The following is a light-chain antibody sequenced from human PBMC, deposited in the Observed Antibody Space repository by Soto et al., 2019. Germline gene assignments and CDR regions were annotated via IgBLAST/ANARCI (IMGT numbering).Light chain of an antibody. CDR3: LSFDSSLSVV. Sequence: QSVLTQPPSVSGAPGQRVTISCTGSSSNIGAGYDVHWYQQLPGRAPKLLIYGNTNRPSGVPDRFSGSKSGTSASLAITGLQAEDDADYYCLSFDSSLSVVFGGWTKLTVL. CDR1: SSNIGAGYD. CDR2: GNT. V-gene: IGLV1-40*01. J-gene: IGLJ2*01.